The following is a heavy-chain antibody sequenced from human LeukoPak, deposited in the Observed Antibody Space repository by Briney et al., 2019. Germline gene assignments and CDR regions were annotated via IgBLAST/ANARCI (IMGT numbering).Heavy chain of an antibody. J-gene: IGHJ4*02. D-gene: IGHD2-2*01. V-gene: IGHV1-46*01. CDR2: INPSGGST. CDR1: GYSLTTYY. CDR3: ARAYSSNWYYFDY. Sequence: ASVKVSCKASGYSLTTYYMHWVRQAPGQGLEWMAIINPSGGSTNYAQKFQGRVTITADESTSTAYMELSSLRSEDTAMYYCARAYSSNWYYFDYWGQGTLVTVSS.